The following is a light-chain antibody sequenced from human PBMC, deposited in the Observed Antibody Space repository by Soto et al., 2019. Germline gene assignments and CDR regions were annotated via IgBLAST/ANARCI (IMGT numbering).Light chain of an antibody. J-gene: IGKJ1*01. CDR3: HQYHYWWT. Sequence: EIVLTQSPGTLSLSPGERATLSCRASQSVSSSYLAWYQQKPGQAPRLLIYGASTRATGIPARFSGSGSGTEFTLTISSLQSEDFAVYYCHQYHYWWTFGQGTKVDIK. CDR1: QSVSSSY. V-gene: IGKV3-15*01. CDR2: GAS.